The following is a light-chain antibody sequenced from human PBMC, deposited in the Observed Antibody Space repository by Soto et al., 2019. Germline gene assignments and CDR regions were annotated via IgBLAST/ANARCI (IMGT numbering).Light chain of an antibody. CDR2: IAS. CDR3: LQHNSYPLT. V-gene: IGKV1-17*01. CDR1: QGIRND. Sequence: DIQMTQSPSSLSASVGDRVTITCRASQGIRNDLSWYQQKPGKAPKRLIYIASNLQAGIPSRFSGSRSGTDFTLTISSLQPEDFATYYCLQHNSYPLTFGGGTNVEIK. J-gene: IGKJ4*01.